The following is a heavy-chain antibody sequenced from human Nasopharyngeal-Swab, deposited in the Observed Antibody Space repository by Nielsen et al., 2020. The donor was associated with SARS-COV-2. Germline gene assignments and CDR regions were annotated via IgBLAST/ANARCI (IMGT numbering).Heavy chain of an antibody. CDR2: TYYRSKWYN. D-gene: IGHD6-13*01. Sequence: WIRQSPSRGLEWLGRTYYRSKWYNDYAVSVKSRITINPDTSKNQFSLQLNSVTPEDTAAYYCARGGSSSWVNWFDPWGQGTLVTVSS. CDR3: ARGGSSSWVNWFDP. J-gene: IGHJ5*02. V-gene: IGHV6-1*01.